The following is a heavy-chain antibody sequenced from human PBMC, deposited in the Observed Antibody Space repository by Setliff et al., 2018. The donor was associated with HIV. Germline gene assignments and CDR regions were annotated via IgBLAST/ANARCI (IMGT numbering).Heavy chain of an antibody. J-gene: IGHJ4*02. CDR2: IYYTGNT. CDR3: AREIKIPPQGALDY. Sequence: SETLSLTCTVSGDSISNGGFYWTWIRQHPGKGLEWIGYIYYTGNTYYNLSLKSRVTMSVDTSKDQFSLKLNSVTAADTAVYYCAREIKIPPQGALDYWGQGMLVTVSS. CDR1: GDSISNGGFY. D-gene: IGHD2-2*01. V-gene: IGHV4-31*03.